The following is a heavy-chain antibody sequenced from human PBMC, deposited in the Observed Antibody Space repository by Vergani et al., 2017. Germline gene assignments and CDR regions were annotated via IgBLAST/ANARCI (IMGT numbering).Heavy chain of an antibody. V-gene: IGHV4-30-4*01. CDR2: IYYSGST. Sequence: QVQLQESGPGLVKPSQTLSLTCTVSGGSISSGDYYWSWIRQPPGKGLEWIGYIYYSGSTYYNPSLKSRVTISVDTSKNQFSLKLSSVTAADTAVYYCARDREGGSSWYPDSYGMDVWGQGTTVTVSS. D-gene: IGHD6-13*01. J-gene: IGHJ6*02. CDR3: ARDREGGSSWYPDSYGMDV. CDR1: GGSISSGDYY.